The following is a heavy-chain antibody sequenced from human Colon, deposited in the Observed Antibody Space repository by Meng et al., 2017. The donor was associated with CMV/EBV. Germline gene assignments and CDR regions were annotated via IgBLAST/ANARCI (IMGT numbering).Heavy chain of an antibody. CDR3: ARRIDFWSGYYSPGGLSNGMDV. D-gene: IGHD3-3*01. CDR1: GYTFTGYY. J-gene: IGHJ6*02. CDR2: INPNSGGT. Sequence: ASVKVSCKASGYTFTGYYMHWVRQAPGQGLEWMGWINPNSGGTNYALKFQGRVTMTRDTSISTAYMELSRLRSDDTAVYYCARRIDFWSGYYSPGGLSNGMDVWGQGTTVTVSS. V-gene: IGHV1-2*02.